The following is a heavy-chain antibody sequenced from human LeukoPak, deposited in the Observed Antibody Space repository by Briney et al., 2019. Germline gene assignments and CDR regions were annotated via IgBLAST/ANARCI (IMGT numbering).Heavy chain of an antibody. D-gene: IGHD2-2*01. CDR1: GFTFSNYT. J-gene: IGHJ3*02. V-gene: IGHV3-48*04. CDR3: AKGGKSYCSSTSCYQNAFDI. Sequence: PGGSLRLSCAASGFTFSNYTMNWVRQAPGKGLEWVSYISSRSSTIYYTDSVKGRFTISRDNARNSLYLQMNSLRAEDMALYYCAKGGKSYCSSTSCYQNAFDIWGQGTMVTVSS. CDR2: ISSRSSTI.